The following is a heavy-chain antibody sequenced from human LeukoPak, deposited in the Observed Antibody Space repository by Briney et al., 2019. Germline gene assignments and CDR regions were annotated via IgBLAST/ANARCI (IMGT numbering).Heavy chain of an antibody. CDR3: GKTYYYGSGSSGYYGMDV. J-gene: IGHJ6*02. Sequence: SVKVSCKASGGTFSSYAISWVRQAPGQGLEWMGRIIPILGIANYAQKFQGRVTITADKSTSTAYMELSSLRSEDTAVYYCGKTYYYGSGSSGYYGMDVWGQGTTVTVSS. CDR2: IIPILGIA. D-gene: IGHD3-10*01. CDR1: GGTFSSYA. V-gene: IGHV1-69*04.